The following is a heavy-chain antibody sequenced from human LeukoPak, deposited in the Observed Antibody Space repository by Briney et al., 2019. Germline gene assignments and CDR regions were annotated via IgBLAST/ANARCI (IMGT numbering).Heavy chain of an antibody. V-gene: IGHV1-46*01. CDR1: GYTFTSNY. Sequence: ASVKVSCKASGYTFTSNYIHWVRQAPGQGLEWMGIINPSGGSTSYAQKFQGRVTMTRDTSTSTVYMELSSLRSEDTAVYYCARVGSYYDSSGYYEYYFDYWGQGTLVTVSS. CDR3: ARVGSYYDSSGYYEYYFDY. CDR2: INPSGGST. J-gene: IGHJ4*02. D-gene: IGHD3-22*01.